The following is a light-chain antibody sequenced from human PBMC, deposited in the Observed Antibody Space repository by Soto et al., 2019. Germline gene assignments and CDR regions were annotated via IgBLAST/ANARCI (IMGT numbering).Light chain of an antibody. CDR3: SSYTSISTLV. V-gene: IGLV2-14*01. CDR1: SSDVGSYNY. J-gene: IGLJ3*02. Sequence: QSALTQSASVSGSPGQSITISCTGTSSDVGSYNYVSWYQQHPGKAPKLMIYEVSNRPSGVSNRFSGSKSGNTASLTISGLQAEDEANYYCSSYTSISTLVFGGGTKVTVL. CDR2: EVS.